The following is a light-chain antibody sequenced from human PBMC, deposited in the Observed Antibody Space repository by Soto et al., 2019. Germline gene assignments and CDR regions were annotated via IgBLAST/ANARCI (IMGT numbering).Light chain of an antibody. CDR2: AAS. Sequence: DIQMTQSPSSLSASVGDKVTITCRASQSISSYLYWYQQTPGKAPNLLFFAASSLQSGVTSRFSDSGSWTDFTLTISILQHEDFATYYCERSYNIPRTFGQGTKQQIK. CDR1: QSISSY. J-gene: IGKJ2*01. V-gene: IGKV1-39*01. CDR3: ERSYNIPRT.